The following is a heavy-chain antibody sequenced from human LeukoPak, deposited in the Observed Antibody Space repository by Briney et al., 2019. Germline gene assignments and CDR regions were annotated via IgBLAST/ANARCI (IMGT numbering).Heavy chain of an antibody. J-gene: IGHJ4*02. CDR1: GFIFTNYF. CDR3: AKDPPDRFPEAAAVYGRFDY. V-gene: IGHV3-7*01. Sequence: GGSLRLSCAASGFIFTNYFMSWVRQAPGKGLEWVASIKHDGSEKYYVDSVRGRFTISRDNTKNSLYLQMSSLRAEDTAVYYCAKDPPDRFPEAAAVYGRFDYWGQGTLVTVSS. D-gene: IGHD6-13*01. CDR2: IKHDGSEK.